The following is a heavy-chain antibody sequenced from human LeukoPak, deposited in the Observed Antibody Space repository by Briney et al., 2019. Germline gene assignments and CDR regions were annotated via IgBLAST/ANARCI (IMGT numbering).Heavy chain of an antibody. CDR3: ARDLRWPSRYFDY. Sequence: GRSLRLSCAASGFTFSSYGMHWVRQAPGKGLEWVAVIWYDGSNKYYADSVKGRFTISRDNSKNTLYLRMNSLRAEDTAVYYCARDLRWPSRYFDYWGQGTLVTVSS. CDR1: GFTFSSYG. D-gene: IGHD5-24*01. J-gene: IGHJ4*02. V-gene: IGHV3-33*01. CDR2: IWYDGSNK.